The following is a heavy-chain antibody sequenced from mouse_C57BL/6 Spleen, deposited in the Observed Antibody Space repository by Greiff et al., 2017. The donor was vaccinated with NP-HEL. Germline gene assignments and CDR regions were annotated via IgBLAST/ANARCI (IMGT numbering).Heavy chain of an antibody. V-gene: IGHV2-2*01. CDR1: GFSFTSYG. D-gene: IGHD2-4*01. Sequence: VQLQQSGPGLVQPSQSLSITCTVSGFSFTSYGVHWVRQSPGKGLEWLGVIWSGGSTDYNAAFISRLSISKDNSKSQVFFKMISLQADDPAIYYCDRNRDDYDGFAYWGQGTLVTVSA. J-gene: IGHJ3*01. CDR3: DRNRDDYDGFAY. CDR2: IWSGGST.